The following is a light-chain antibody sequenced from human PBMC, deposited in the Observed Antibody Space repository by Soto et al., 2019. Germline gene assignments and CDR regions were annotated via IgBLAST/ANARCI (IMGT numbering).Light chain of an antibody. CDR1: QGISSW. CDR2: AAS. Sequence: DIQMTQSPSSVSASVGDRVTISCRASQGISSWVAWYQQKPGKAPKLLIYAASSLQSGVPSRFSGSGSGTDFTLTITSLQPEDFAMYYCQQANSFPPTFGGGTKVEIK. V-gene: IGKV1D-12*01. J-gene: IGKJ4*01. CDR3: QQANSFPPT.